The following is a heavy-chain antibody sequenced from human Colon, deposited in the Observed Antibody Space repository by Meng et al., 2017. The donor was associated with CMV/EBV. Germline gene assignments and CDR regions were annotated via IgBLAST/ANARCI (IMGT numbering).Heavy chain of an antibody. CDR3: ASYGDIVATSLFSTDV. V-gene: IGHV3-21*01. J-gene: IGHJ6*02. D-gene: IGHD5-12*01. Sequence: GESLKISCAASGFTFCSHRMNWVRQAPGKGLEWVSSISSSSSDIYYADSVKGRFTISSDNAKNSLYPQMNSLRAENTAVYYCASYGDIVATSLFSTDVWGQGTTVTVSS. CDR1: GFTFCSHR. CDR2: ISSSSSDI.